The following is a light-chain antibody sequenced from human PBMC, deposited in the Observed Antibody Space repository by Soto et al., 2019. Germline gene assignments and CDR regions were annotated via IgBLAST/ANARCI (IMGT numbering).Light chain of an antibody. V-gene: IGLV2-23*01. J-gene: IGLJ3*02. Sequence: QSALTQPASVSGSPGQSSTISCTGTSSDVGSYNLVSWYQQHPGKAHKLMIYEGSKRPSGVSNHFSGSKSGNTASLTISGLQAEDEADYYCCSYAGSSTLVFGGGTKLTVL. CDR2: EGS. CDR1: SSDVGSYNL. CDR3: CSYAGSSTLV.